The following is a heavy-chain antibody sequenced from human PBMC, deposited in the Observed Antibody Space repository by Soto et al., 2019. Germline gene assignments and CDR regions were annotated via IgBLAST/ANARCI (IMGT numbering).Heavy chain of an antibody. V-gene: IGHV4-39*01. J-gene: IGHJ4*02. CDR2: IYYSGST. CDR1: GGSISSSSYY. D-gene: IGHD3-22*01. CDR3: ARHARPYYYDSSGYYAWGYFDY. Sequence: HLQLQESGPGLVKPSETLSLTCTVSGGSISSSSYYWGWIRQPPGKGLEWIGSIYYSGSTYYNPSLKSRFTISIDTSKNQFSLKLSSVHAADTAVYYCARHARPYYYDSSGYYAWGYFDYWGKGTLVTVSS.